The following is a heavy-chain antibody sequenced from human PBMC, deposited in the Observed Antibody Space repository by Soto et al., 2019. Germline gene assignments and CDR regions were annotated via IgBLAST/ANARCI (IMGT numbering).Heavy chain of an antibody. D-gene: IGHD1-7*01. V-gene: IGHV3-21*01. CDR2: ISSSSNNI. CDR1: GFTFSSYS. CDR3: ARDLTGTNDWFAP. Sequence: EVQLVESGGGLVKPGGSLRLSCEASGFTFSSYSMNWVRQAPGKGLEWVSSISSSSNNIYYADSVKGRFTNSRDNANNSLYLQMSSLRAEDTAVYYCARDLTGTNDWFAPWGQGTLVTVSS. J-gene: IGHJ5*02.